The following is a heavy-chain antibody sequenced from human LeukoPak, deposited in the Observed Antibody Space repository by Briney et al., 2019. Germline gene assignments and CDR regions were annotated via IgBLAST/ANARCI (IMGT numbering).Heavy chain of an antibody. D-gene: IGHD6-19*01. V-gene: IGHV1-46*01. CDR3: ARSHGYSSLHDY. J-gene: IGHJ4*02. CDR1: GYTFTTYY. CDR2: INPSGGST. Sequence: ASVKVSCKASGYTFTTYYMHWVRQAPGQGLEWMGIINPSGGSTRYAQKFQGRVTMTRDTSTSTVYMDLSSLRSEDMAVYYCARSHGYSSLHDYWGQGTLVTVSS.